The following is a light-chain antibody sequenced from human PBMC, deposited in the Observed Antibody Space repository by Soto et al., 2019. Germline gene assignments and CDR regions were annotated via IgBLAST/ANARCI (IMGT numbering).Light chain of an antibody. J-gene: IGKJ1*01. V-gene: IGKV3-11*01. CDR3: QQYLTSPKT. Sequence: IVLTKSKPSLSLFPGERATLSCRASQSVSSYLAWYQQKPGQAPRLLIYDVSTRATGIPARFSGSGSGTDFTLTISRLEPEDFAVYYCQQYLTSPKTFGQGTNVDIK. CDR2: DVS. CDR1: QSVSSY.